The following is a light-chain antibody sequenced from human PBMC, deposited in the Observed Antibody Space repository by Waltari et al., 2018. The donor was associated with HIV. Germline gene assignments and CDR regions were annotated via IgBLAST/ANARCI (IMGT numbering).Light chain of an antibody. CDR1: SSHIGAPYD. CDR3: SSYAGSNNLV. J-gene: IGLJ2*01. V-gene: IGLV1-40*01. Sequence: QSVLTQPPSVSGAPGPSVTIYCAGSSSHIGAPYDVHWYQQVPGTAPKLLIFGDRNRPSGVPARFSGSKSGNTASLTVSGLQADDEADYYCSSYAGSNNLVFGGGTKLTVL. CDR2: GDR.